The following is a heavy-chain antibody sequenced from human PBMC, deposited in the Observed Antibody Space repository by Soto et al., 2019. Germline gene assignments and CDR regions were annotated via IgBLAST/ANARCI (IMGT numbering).Heavy chain of an antibody. CDR3: ARGVATITAGRNYGMDV. CDR2: IYYSGST. J-gene: IGHJ6*02. Sequence: HVQLQESGPGLVKPSQTLSLTCTVSGGSISSGGYYWSWIRQHPGKGLECVGYIYYSGSTYYNPSLKSRVTIAVDTSNNQFSLKLSSVTAADTAVYYCARGVATITAGRNYGMDVWGQGTTVTVS. V-gene: IGHV4-31*03. CDR1: GGSISSGGYY. D-gene: IGHD5-12*01.